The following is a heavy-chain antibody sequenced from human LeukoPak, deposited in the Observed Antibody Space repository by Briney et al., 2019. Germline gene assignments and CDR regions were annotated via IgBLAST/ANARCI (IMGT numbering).Heavy chain of an antibody. CDR3: AKDLKGYYGSGSYPH. V-gene: IGHV3-23*01. D-gene: IGHD3-10*01. Sequence: PGGSLRLSCAASGFAFSTYSMNWVRQAPGKGLEWVSAIGGSGGSTFYTDSVKGRFTISRDNSKNTLYLQMNSLRAEDTAVYYCAKDLKGYYGSGSYPHWGQGTLVTVSS. J-gene: IGHJ4*02. CDR2: IGGSGGST. CDR1: GFAFSTYS.